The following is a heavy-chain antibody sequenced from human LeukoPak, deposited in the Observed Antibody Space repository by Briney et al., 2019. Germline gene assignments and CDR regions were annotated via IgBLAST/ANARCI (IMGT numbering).Heavy chain of an antibody. CDR2: IDPNSGGT. J-gene: IGHJ6*02. D-gene: IGHD5-12*01. V-gene: IGHV1-2*04. CDR3: ARGGFSGYESAYYYYGMGV. CDR1: GYTFTGYY. Sequence: EASVTVSCTASGYTFTGYYMHWVRQAPGQGLEWMGWIDPNSGGTNYAQKFRDWVTLTRDTSISTAYMELSRLRSDDTAVYYCARGGFSGYESAYYYYGMGVWGQGTTVTVSS.